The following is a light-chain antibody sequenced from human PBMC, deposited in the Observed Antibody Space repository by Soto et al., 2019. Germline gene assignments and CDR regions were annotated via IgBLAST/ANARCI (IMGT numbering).Light chain of an antibody. CDR1: SSNIGNNF. V-gene: IGLV1-51*01. CDR2: DNN. Sequence: QSVLTQPPSVSAAPGQKDTLSRSGNSSNIGNNFVFWYKQLPGTAPKLLIYDNNQRPSGIPDRFSGSKSGTSATLGIAGLQTGDEADYYCGSWDSSLSAGVFGGGTKLTVL. CDR3: GSWDSSLSAGV. J-gene: IGLJ3*02.